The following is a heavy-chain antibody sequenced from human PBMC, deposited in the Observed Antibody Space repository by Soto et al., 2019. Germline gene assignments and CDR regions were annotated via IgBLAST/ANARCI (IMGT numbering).Heavy chain of an antibody. V-gene: IGHV4-59*01. CDR3: ARGTFGVVKD. CDR2: MYYSGST. Sequence: QVQLQESGPGLVKPSETLSLTCTVSGGSISSYYWSWIRQPPGKGLEWIGYMYYSGSTNYNPSLKSRVTISINTSRNQFSLKLSSVTAADTAVYYCARGTFGVVKDWGQGTLVTVSS. J-gene: IGHJ4*02. CDR1: GGSISSYY. D-gene: IGHD3-3*01.